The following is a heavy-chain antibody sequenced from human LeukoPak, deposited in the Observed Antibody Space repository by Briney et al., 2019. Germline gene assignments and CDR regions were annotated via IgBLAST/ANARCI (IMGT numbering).Heavy chain of an antibody. CDR3: ASQRWLQSSFDY. CDR2: INSDGSST. CDR1: GFTFSSYW. Sequence: PGGSLRLSCAASGFTFSSYWMHWVRQAPGKRLVWVSRINSDGSSTSYADSVKGRFTISRDNAKNTLYLQMNSLRAEDTAVYYCASQRWLQSSFDYWGQGTLVTVSS. D-gene: IGHD5-24*01. V-gene: IGHV3-74*01. J-gene: IGHJ4*02.